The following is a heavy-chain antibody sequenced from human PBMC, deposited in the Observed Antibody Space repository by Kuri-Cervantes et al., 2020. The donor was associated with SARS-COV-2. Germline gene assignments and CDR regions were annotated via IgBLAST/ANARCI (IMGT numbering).Heavy chain of an antibody. CDR1: GYTFTGYY. CDR3: ARDSGDWNPDGLDI. Sequence: ASVKVSCKASGYTFTGYYMHWVRQAPGQGLEWMGWINPNSGGTNYAQKFQGRVTMTTDTSINTAYMEVSSLSFEDTAIYYCARDSGDWNPDGLDIWGQGTMVTVSS. J-gene: IGHJ3*02. CDR2: INPNSGGT. D-gene: IGHD1-1*01. V-gene: IGHV1-2*02.